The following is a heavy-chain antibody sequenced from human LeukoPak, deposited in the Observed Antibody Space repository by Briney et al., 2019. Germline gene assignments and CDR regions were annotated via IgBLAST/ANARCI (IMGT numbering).Heavy chain of an antibody. CDR1: GGSINSYY. CDR2: IYYSGST. D-gene: IGHD3-3*01. J-gene: IGHJ6*03. CDR3: ARTQTGRFWSGRYGDYYYMDV. V-gene: IGHV4-59*01. Sequence: SETLSLTCSVSGGSINSYYWSWLRQPPGKGLEWIGYIYYSGSTNYNPSLKSRVTISVDTSKNQFSLKLSSVTAAVTAVYYCARTQTGRFWSGRYGDYYYMDVWGKGTTVTVSS.